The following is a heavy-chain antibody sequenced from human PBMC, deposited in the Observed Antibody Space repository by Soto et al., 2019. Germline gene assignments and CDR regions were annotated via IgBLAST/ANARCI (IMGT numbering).Heavy chain of an antibody. CDR3: ARDRVDYGDYVSLDY. Sequence: SVKVSCKASGGTFSSYAISWVRQAPGQGLEWMGGIIPIFGTANYAQKFQGRVTITADKPTSTAYMELSSLRSEDAAVYYCARDRVDYGDYVSLDYWGQGTLVTVSS. V-gene: IGHV1-69*06. D-gene: IGHD4-17*01. CDR1: GGTFSSYA. CDR2: IIPIFGTA. J-gene: IGHJ4*02.